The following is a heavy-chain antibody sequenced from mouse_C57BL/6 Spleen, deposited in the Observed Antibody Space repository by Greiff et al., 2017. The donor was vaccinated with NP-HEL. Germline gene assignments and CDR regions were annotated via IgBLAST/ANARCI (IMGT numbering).Heavy chain of an antibody. CDR2: IYPGNSDT. J-gene: IGHJ4*01. V-gene: IGHV1-5*01. CDR1: GYTFTSYW. D-gene: IGHD1-1*01. Sequence: VQLQQSGTVLARPGASVKMSCKTSGYTFTSYWMHWVKQRPGQGLEWIGAIYPGNSDTSYNQKFKGKAKLTAVTSASTAYMELSSLTNEDSAVYYCTREDYYGSSWEYYAMDYWGQGTSVTVSS. CDR3: TREDYYGSSWEYYAMDY.